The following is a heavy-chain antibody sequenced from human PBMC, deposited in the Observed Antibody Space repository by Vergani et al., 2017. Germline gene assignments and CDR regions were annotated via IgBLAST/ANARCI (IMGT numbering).Heavy chain of an antibody. CDR1: GFTFRFYA. CDR3: ATAGAAYCRGASCYDFFEY. CDR2: ISESGDTT. Sequence: EVQLLESGGGLVQPGGSLRLSCAASGFTFRFYARSWVRQGPGKGLEWVSGISESGDTTYYADSVKGRFTISRDKSKNTQYLQMNRLIPEDTAVYYCATAGAAYCRGASCYDFFEYWGQGTLVTVAS. D-gene: IGHD2-15*01. J-gene: IGHJ4*02. V-gene: IGHV3-23*01.